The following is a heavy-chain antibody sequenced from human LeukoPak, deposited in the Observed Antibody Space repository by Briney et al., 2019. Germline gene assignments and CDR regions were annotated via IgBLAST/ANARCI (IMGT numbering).Heavy chain of an antibody. CDR2: IYYSGST. Sequence: SETLSLTCTVSGGSISSYYWSWIRQPPGKGLEWIGYIYYSGSTNYNPSLKSRVTISVDTSKNQFSLKLISVTAADTAVYYCARSTITMVRGVIITPTGFDPWGQGTLVTVSS. D-gene: IGHD3-10*01. CDR3: ARSTITMVRGVIITPTGFDP. CDR1: GGSISSYY. J-gene: IGHJ5*02. V-gene: IGHV4-59*01.